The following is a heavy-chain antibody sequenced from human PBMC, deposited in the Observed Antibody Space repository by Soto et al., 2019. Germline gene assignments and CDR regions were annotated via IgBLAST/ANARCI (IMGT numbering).Heavy chain of an antibody. CDR1: GFTFDDYA. V-gene: IGHV3-9*01. Sequence: GGSLRLSCAASGFTFDDYAMHWVRQAPGKGLEWVSGISWNSGSIGYADSVKGRFTISRDNAKNSLYLQMNSLRAEDTALYYCAKDMASTMVRGVITEYYYYGMDVWGQGTTVTVSS. D-gene: IGHD3-10*01. CDR2: ISWNSGSI. CDR3: AKDMASTMVRGVITEYYYYGMDV. J-gene: IGHJ6*02.